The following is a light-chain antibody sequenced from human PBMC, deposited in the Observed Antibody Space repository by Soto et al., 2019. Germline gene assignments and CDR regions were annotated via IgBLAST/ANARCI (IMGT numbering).Light chain of an antibody. CDR3: QQYVTSPRT. V-gene: IGKV3-20*01. CDR1: QSVISSY. J-gene: IGKJ1*01. CDR2: ATS. Sequence: EIVLTQSPDTLSLSPGERATLSCRASQSVISSYLAWYQQKPGQAPRLLIYATSSRATGIPDRFSGSGSGTDFTLTITRLEPEDFAVYYCQQYVTSPRTFGQGTKVEIK.